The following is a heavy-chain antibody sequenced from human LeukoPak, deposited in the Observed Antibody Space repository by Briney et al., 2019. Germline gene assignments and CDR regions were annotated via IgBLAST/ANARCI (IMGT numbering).Heavy chain of an antibody. CDR1: GGTFSSYA. J-gene: IGHJ5*02. D-gene: IGHD1-26*01. V-gene: IGHV1-69*05. CDR2: IIPIFGTA. Sequence: SVKVSCKASGGTFSSYAISWVRQAPGQGLEWMGGIIPIFGTANYAQKFQGRVTITTDESTSTAYMELSSLRSEDTAVYYCARFGVGALWSQYWFDPWGQGTLVTVSS. CDR3: ARFGVGALWSQYWFDP.